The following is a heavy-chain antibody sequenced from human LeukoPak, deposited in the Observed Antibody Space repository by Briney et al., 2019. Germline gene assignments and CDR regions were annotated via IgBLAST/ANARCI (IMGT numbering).Heavy chain of an antibody. J-gene: IGHJ6*02. V-gene: IGHV4-61*02. CDR3: ARTVTTMLGYYGMDV. Sequence: SQTLSLTCTVSGGSLRSGSYYWRWLRQPAGKGLEWLGRIYTSGSTNYNPSLKSRVTISVDTSKNQFSLKLSSVTAADTAVYYCARTVTTMLGYYGMDVWGQGTTVTVSS. CDR2: IYTSGST. D-gene: IGHD4-11*01. CDR1: GGSLRSGSYY.